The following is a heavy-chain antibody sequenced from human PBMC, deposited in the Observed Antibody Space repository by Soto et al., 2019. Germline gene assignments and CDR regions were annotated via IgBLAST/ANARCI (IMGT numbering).Heavy chain of an antibody. CDR1: GGSVSSGSYF. V-gene: IGHV4-61*01. CDR3: ARGPIAVAGTLPGY. CDR2: IYYSGST. Sequence: QVQLQESGPGLVKPSETLSLTCTVSGGSVSSGSYFWSWIRKPPGKGLEWIGYIYYSGSTNYNPSLKSRVTISVDTSKNQFSLKLSSVTAADTAVYYCARGPIAVAGTLPGYWGQGTLVTVSS. D-gene: IGHD6-19*01. J-gene: IGHJ4*02.